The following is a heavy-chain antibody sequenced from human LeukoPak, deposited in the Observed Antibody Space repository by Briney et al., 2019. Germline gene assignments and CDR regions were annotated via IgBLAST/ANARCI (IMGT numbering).Heavy chain of an antibody. CDR1: GFAFSSYS. CDR2: ISSSSSYI. CDR3: ARPYQLPDLDAFDI. V-gene: IGHV3-21*01. D-gene: IGHD2-2*01. Sequence: GGSLRLSCAASGFAFSSYSMNWVRQAPGKGLEWVSSISSSSSYIYYADSVKGRFTISRDNTKNSLYLQMNSLRAEDTAVYYCARPYQLPDLDAFDIWGQATMVTVSS. J-gene: IGHJ3*02.